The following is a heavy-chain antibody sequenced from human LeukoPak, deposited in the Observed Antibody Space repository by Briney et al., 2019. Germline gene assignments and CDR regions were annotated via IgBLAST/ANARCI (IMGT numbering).Heavy chain of an antibody. CDR3: ARETYDFWSGYWCY. CDR2: ISSRGSTI. CDR1: GFTFRNYN. J-gene: IGHJ4*02. D-gene: IGHD3-3*01. V-gene: IGHV3-48*01. Sequence: TGGSLRLSCAASGFTFRNYNMNWVRQAPGKGLEWISYISSRGSTIYYAESVKGRFTISRDNAENSLYLQMNSLRAEDTAVYYCARETYDFWSGYWCYWGQGTLVTVSS.